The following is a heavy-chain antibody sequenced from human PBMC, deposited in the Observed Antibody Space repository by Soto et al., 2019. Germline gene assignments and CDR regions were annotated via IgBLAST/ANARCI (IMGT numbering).Heavy chain of an antibody. CDR3: ASGRDGSNLLVN. Sequence: ASVKVSCKASGYTFTSYYMHWGAQAPGQGLEYMRMINPIGSGTRYAQKFQSRVTMTRDTSTSTVYMELSSLRSEDTAVYHCASGRDGSNLLVNWGQVTMVTVSS. D-gene: IGHD1-26*01. CDR2: INPIGSGT. J-gene: IGHJ4*02. V-gene: IGHV1-46*01. CDR1: GYTFTSYY.